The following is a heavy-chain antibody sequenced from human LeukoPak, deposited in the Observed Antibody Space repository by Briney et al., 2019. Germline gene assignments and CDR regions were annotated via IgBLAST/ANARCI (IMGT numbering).Heavy chain of an antibody. V-gene: IGHV3-20*04. CDR1: GFTFDDYG. CDR3: AKRSNSGWNLDY. D-gene: IGHD6-19*01. Sequence: GGSLRLSCAASGFTFDDYGMSWVRQAPGKGLEWVSGINWSGGRTGYADSVKGRFTISRDNAKNSLYLQMNSLRAKDTALYYCAKRSNSGWNLDYWGQGTLVTVSS. J-gene: IGHJ4*02. CDR2: INWSGGRT.